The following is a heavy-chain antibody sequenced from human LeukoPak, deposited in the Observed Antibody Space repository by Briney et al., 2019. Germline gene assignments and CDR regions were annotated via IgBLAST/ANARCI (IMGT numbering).Heavy chain of an antibody. D-gene: IGHD3-10*01. CDR1: GYSIGSGYY. CDR2: IYHSGST. J-gene: IGHJ5*02. Sequence: PSETLSLTCAVSGYSIGSGYYWGWIRQPPGTGLEWIGSIYHSGSTYYNPSLKSRVTISVDTSKNQFSLKLSSVTAADTAAYYCARDRGVLLWFGELFLSGFDPWGQGTLVTVSS. CDR3: ARDRGVLLWFGELFLSGFDP. V-gene: IGHV4-38-2*02.